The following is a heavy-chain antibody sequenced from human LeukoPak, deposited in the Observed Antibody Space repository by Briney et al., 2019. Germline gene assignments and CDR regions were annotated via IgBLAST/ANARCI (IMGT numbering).Heavy chain of an antibody. V-gene: IGHV4-34*01. CDR3: ARGYLAYYDSSGYVPYYFDY. CDR1: GGSFSGYY. J-gene: IGHJ4*02. D-gene: IGHD3-22*01. CDR2: INHSGST. Sequence: SETLSLTCAVYGGSFSGYYWSWIRQPPGKGLEWIGEINHSGSTNNNPSLTSRVTISVDTSKNQFSLKLSSVTAADTAVYYCARGYLAYYDSSGYVPYYFDYWGQGTLVTVSS.